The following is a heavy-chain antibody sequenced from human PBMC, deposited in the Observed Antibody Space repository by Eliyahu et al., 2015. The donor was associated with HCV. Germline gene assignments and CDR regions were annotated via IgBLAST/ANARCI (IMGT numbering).Heavy chain of an antibody. CDR1: GGSFSNYA. V-gene: IGHV1-69*01. CDR3: ALPGTLTEMTLIDGHPFYGMDA. J-gene: IGHJ6*02. D-gene: IGHD1/OR15-1a*01. Sequence: RVTGGSFSNYAISWVRQAPGQGLEWMGGIIPLLTLTTSTVKFHGRLTFTADESTSTAYMALNSLQSDDTAVYYCALPGTLTEMTLIDGHPFYGMDAWGQGTTVTVSS. CDR2: IIPLLTLT.